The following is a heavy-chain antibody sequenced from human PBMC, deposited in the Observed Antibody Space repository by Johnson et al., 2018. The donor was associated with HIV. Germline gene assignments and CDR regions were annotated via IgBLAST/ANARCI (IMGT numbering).Heavy chain of an antibody. CDR1: GFTFRNYG. V-gene: IGHV3-30-3*01. CDR3: VGRGRYCSNGVCFDAFDI. J-gene: IGHJ3*02. CDR2: VSFDGSNK. D-gene: IGHD2-8*01. Sequence: QVQLVESGGGVVQPGRSLRLSCAASGFTFRNYGMHWVRQAPGKGLEWVASVSFDGSNKYYADSVKGRFTISRDNSKNTLYLQMNSLRAEDTAVYYCVGRGRYCSNGVCFDAFDIWGQGTMVTVSS.